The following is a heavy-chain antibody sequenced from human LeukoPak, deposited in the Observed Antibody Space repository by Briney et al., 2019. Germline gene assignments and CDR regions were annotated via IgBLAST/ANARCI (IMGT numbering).Heavy chain of an antibody. CDR3: ARDQRSSYTYYFED. J-gene: IGHJ4*02. CDR2: INPTSGAT. CDR1: VYTFTDYH. V-gene: IGHV1-2*02. Sequence: ASVKVSCKASVYTFTDYHLHWVRQAPGQGLEWMGWINPTSGATNYPPRFQGRVTMTRDTSISTAYMDLTRLTSDDTAVYYCARDQRSSYTYYFEDWGQGTLVTVSS. D-gene: IGHD3-16*01.